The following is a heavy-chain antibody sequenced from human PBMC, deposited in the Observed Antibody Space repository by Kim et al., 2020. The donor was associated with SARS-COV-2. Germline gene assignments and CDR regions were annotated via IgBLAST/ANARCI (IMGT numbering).Heavy chain of an antibody. J-gene: IGHJ6*03. V-gene: IGHV1-18*01. D-gene: IGHD2-15*01. Sequence: ASVKVSCKASGYTFTSYGISWVRQAPGQGLEWMGWISAYNGNTNYAQKLQGRVTMTTDTSTSTAYMELRSLRSDDTAVYYCARDGSYSVYCSGGSCYGPYYYYYMDVWGKGTTVTVSS. CDR2: ISAYNGNT. CDR3: ARDGSYSVYCSGGSCYGPYYYYYMDV. CDR1: GYTFTSYG.